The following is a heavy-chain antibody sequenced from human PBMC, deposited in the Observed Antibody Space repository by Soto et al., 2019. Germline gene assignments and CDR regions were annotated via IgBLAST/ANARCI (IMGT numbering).Heavy chain of an antibody. Sequence: ASETLSLTCTVSGGSISSYYWSWIRQPPGKGLEWIGYIYYSGSTNYNPSLKSRVTISVDTSKNQFSLKLSSVTAADTAVYYCARRYGSGHAYWVQGTLVTVSS. D-gene: IGHD3-10*01. V-gene: IGHV4-59*08. J-gene: IGHJ4*02. CDR3: ARRYGSGHAY. CDR2: IYYSGST. CDR1: GGSISSYY.